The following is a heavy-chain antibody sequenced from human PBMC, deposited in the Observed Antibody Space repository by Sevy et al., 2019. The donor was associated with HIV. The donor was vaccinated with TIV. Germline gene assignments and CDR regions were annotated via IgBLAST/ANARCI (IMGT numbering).Heavy chain of an antibody. CDR1: GGSISSGGYY. Sequence: SETLSLTCTVSGGSISSGGYYWSWIRQHPGKGLEWIGHIYYNGNPYYNPSLKSRGSISVDTSKNQLSLKLSSVTAADTAMYYCARQYYDYVWGSYWAAFDIWGQGTMVTVSS. CDR3: ARQYYDYVWGSYWAAFDI. D-gene: IGHD3-16*01. V-gene: IGHV4-31*03. J-gene: IGHJ3*02. CDR2: IYYNGNP.